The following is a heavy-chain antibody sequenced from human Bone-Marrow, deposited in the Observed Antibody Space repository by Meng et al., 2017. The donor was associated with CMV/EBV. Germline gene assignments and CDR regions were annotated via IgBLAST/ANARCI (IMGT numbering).Heavy chain of an antibody. J-gene: IGHJ4*02. CDR1: GFTFSSYA. V-gene: IGHV3-23*01. D-gene: IGHD3-22*01. CDR3: AKSCADYNYYDSTTCSLDY. Sequence: EVQLLESXXXXVXXGGSLRLACAAAGFTFSSYAMSWVRQAPGKGLEWVSAISGSGGSTYYADSVKGRFTISRDNSKNTLYLQMNSLRAEDTAVYYCAKSCADYNYYDSTTCSLDYWGQGTLVTVSS. CDR2: ISGSGGST.